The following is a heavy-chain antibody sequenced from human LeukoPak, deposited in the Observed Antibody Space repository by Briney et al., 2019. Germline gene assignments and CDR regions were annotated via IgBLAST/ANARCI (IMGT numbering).Heavy chain of an antibody. CDR1: GFTFSSYW. V-gene: IGHV3-74*01. CDR2: INTDGSSS. Sequence: GGSLRLSCADSGFTFSSYWMHWVRQAPGKGLMWVSRINTDGSSSNYAGSVKGRFTISRDNAKNTLYLQMNSLRAEDTAVYYCARESLYYDSSGYLDYWGQGTLVTVSS. CDR3: ARESLYYDSSGYLDY. D-gene: IGHD3-22*01. J-gene: IGHJ4*02.